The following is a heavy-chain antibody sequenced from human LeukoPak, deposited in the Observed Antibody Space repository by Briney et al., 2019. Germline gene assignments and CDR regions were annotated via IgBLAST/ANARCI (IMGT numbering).Heavy chain of an antibody. CDR3: ARLDYYDSSHYFDY. V-gene: IGHV5-51*01. J-gene: IGHJ4*02. Sequence: KGGESLKISCQGSGYSFTTYWIGWVRPMPGKGLEWMGIIYPGDSDTRYSPSFQGQVTISADKSISTAYLQWSSLKASDTAMYYCARLDYYDSSHYFDYWGQGTLVTVSS. D-gene: IGHD3-22*01. CDR1: GYSFTTYW. CDR2: IYPGDSDT.